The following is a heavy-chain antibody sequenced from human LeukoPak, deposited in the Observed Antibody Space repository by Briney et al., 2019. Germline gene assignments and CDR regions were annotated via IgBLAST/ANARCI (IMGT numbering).Heavy chain of an antibody. Sequence: PSGTLSLTCDVSGGSITQTNYWTWIRQPPGKGLEWIGDIYYTGRTDYNSSHKSRVTISVDTSRSQFSLKLSSVTTADTVVYYCARAPPRGVGPTHFDYWGQGILVTVSS. D-gene: IGHD1-26*01. CDR3: ARAPPRGVGPTHFDY. J-gene: IGHJ4*02. CDR1: GGSITQTNY. V-gene: IGHV4-59*01. CDR2: IYYTGRT.